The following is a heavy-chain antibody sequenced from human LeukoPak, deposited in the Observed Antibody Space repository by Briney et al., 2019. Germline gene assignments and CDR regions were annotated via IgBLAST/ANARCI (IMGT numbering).Heavy chain of an antibody. CDR2: IKQDESEK. CDR1: GLTFNNYW. J-gene: IGHJ4*02. V-gene: IGHV3-7*01. D-gene: IGHD3-10*01. CDR3: ARVNDYDSGSLYRPIDY. Sequence: HPGGSLRLSCEASGLTFNNYWMSWFRQAPGKGLEWVANIKQDESEKNYVDSVKGRFTISRDNVKNSLYLQMNSLRAEDTAVYSCARVNDYDSGSLYRPIDYWGQGTLVTVSS.